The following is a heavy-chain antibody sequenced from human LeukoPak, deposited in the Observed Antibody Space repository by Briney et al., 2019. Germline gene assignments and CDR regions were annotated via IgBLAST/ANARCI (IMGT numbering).Heavy chain of an antibody. CDR1: GFILSSYW. CDR2: INSDGSST. Sequence: GGSLRLSCAASGFILSSYWMHWVRQAPGKGLVWVSRINSDGSSTSYADSVKGRFTISRDNAKNTQYLQMNSLRAEDTAVFYCAKVSGFKITFGGVIDWGQGTPVTVSS. D-gene: IGHD3-16*02. V-gene: IGHV3-74*01. J-gene: IGHJ4*02. CDR3: AKVSGFKITFGGVID.